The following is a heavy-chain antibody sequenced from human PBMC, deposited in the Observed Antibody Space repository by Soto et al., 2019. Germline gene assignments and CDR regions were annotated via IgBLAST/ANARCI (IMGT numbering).Heavy chain of an antibody. V-gene: IGHV1-69*05. CDR2: IIPIFGTA. CDR3: AADSSGWKLLLDY. D-gene: IGHD6-19*01. Sequence: SVNVSCKASGGTFSSYAISWVRQAPGQGLEWMGGIIPIFGTANYAQKFQERVTITRDMSTSTAYMELSSLRSEDTAVYYCAADSSGWKLLLDYWGQGTLVTVSS. CDR1: GGTFSSYA. J-gene: IGHJ4*02.